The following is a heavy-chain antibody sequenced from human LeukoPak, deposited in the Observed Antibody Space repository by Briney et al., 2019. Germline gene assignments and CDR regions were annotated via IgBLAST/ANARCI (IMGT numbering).Heavy chain of an antibody. V-gene: IGHV4-39*07. Sequence: SETLSLTCTVSGGSISSSSYYWGWLRQPPGKGLEWLGTIYYSGSTYYNPPLKSRVTISVDTSKNQFSLNLSSVTAADTAVYYCARTLEYSSSYFDYWGQGTLVTVSS. D-gene: IGHD6-6*01. CDR1: GGSISSSSYY. CDR2: IYYSGST. J-gene: IGHJ4*02. CDR3: ARTLEYSSSYFDY.